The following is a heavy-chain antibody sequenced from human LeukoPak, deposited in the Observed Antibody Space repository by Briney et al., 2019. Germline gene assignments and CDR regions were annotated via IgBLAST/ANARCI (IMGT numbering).Heavy chain of an antibody. Sequence: SGTLSLTCAVSGGSISSTDWWSWVRQPPGKGLEWIGEIYYSGSTNYNPSLKSRVTISVDKSKNQFSLKLNSMTAADTAVYYCARGDGYGKHDYWGQGTLVTVSS. D-gene: IGHD5-24*01. J-gene: IGHJ4*02. CDR1: GGSISSTDW. CDR2: IYYSGST. CDR3: ARGDGYGKHDY. V-gene: IGHV4-4*02.